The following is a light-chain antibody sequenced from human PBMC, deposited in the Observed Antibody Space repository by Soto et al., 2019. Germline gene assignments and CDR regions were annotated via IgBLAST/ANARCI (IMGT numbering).Light chain of an antibody. V-gene: IGKV3-15*01. CDR2: GAS. Sequence: EIVMTQSPATLSVSPAERATLSCRASQSVSSNLAWYQQKPGQAPRLLIYGASTRVTGIPARFSGGGSGTEFTLTISSLQSEDFAVYYCQQYNNWPGTFGQGTKVEIK. CDR3: QQYNNWPGT. J-gene: IGKJ1*01. CDR1: QSVSSN.